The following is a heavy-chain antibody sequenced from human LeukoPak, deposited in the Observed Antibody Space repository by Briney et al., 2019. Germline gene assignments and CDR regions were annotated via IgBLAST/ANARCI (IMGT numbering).Heavy chain of an antibody. D-gene: IGHD2-15*01. CDR1: GGSISSYY. Sequence: SETLSLTCTVSGGSISSYYWSWIRQPAGKGLEWIGRIYTSGSTNYNPSLKSRVTMSVDTSKNQFSLKLSSVTAADTAVYYCARDRGYCSGGSCYRLAWWFDPWGQGTLVTVSS. J-gene: IGHJ5*02. CDR2: IYTSGST. CDR3: ARDRGYCSGGSCYRLAWWFDP. V-gene: IGHV4-4*07.